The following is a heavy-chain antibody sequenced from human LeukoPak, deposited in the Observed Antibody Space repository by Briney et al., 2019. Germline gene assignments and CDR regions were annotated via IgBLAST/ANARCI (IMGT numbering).Heavy chain of an antibody. CDR1: GYTLTSYY. Sequence: ASVKVSCKASGYTLTSYYMHWVRQAPGQGLEWMGWINPNSGGTNYAQRFQGRVTMTRDTSISTAYMELSRLRSDDTAVYYCARDTELAVSGTFALHPKFDYWGQGTLVTVSS. J-gene: IGHJ4*02. D-gene: IGHD6-19*01. CDR2: INPNSGGT. CDR3: ARDTELAVSGTFALHPKFDY. V-gene: IGHV1-2*02.